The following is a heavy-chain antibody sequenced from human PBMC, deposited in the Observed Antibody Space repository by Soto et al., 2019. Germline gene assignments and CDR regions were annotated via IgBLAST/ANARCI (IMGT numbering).Heavy chain of an antibody. Sequence: PGESLKISCKTSGYSFTSYWIGWVRQMPGKGLEWMGIIYPGDSDTRYSPSFQGQVTISADKSISTAYLQWSSLKASDTAMYYCERLTPTVVAGQFDYWGQGPLVTVFS. V-gene: IGHV5-51*01. CDR2: IYPGDSDT. D-gene: IGHD2-2*01. CDR3: ERLTPTVVAGQFDY. CDR1: GYSFTSYW. J-gene: IGHJ4*02.